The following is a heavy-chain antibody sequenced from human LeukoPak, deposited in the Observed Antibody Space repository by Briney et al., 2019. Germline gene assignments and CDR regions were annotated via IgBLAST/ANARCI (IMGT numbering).Heavy chain of an antibody. J-gene: IGHJ4*02. Sequence: GASVKVSCKASGYILADYYMHWVRQAPGQGLEWMGWINPNSGGTNYAQKFQGRVTMTRDTSISTAYMELSRLRSDDTAVYYCARDRSSGSGSYYVLDYWGQGTLVTVSS. D-gene: IGHD3-10*01. CDR1: GYILADYY. CDR2: INPNSGGT. CDR3: ARDRSSGSGSYYVLDY. V-gene: IGHV1-2*02.